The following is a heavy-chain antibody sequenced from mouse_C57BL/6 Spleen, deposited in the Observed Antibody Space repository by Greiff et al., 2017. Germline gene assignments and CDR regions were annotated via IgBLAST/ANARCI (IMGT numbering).Heavy chain of an antibody. D-gene: IGHD1-1*02. V-gene: IGHV5-4*01. CDR1: GFTFSSYA. CDR3: ARDDYGLYYYAMDY. J-gene: IGHJ4*01. Sequence: DVQLVESGGGLVKPGGSLKLSCAASGFTFSSYAMSWVRQTPEKRLEWVATISDGGSYTYYPDNVKGRFTISRDNAKNNLYLQMSHLKSEDTAMYYCARDDYGLYYYAMDYWGQGTSVTVSS. CDR2: ISDGGSYT.